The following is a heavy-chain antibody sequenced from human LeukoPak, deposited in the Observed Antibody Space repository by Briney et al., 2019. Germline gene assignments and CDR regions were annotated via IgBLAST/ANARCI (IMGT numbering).Heavy chain of an antibody. CDR3: ARDSGYYDSSGYQYYLDY. Sequence: ASVKVSCKASGYTFTSYYMHWVRQAPGQGLEWMGIINPSGGSTSYAQKFQGRVTMTRDTSTSTVYMELSSLRSEDTAVYYCARDSGYYDSSGYQYYLDYWGQGTLVTVSS. CDR1: GYTFTSYY. J-gene: IGHJ4*02. D-gene: IGHD3-22*01. CDR2: INPSGGST. V-gene: IGHV1-46*01.